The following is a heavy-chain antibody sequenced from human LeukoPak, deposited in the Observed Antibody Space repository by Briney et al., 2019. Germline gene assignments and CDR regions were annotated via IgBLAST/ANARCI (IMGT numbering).Heavy chain of an antibody. V-gene: IGHV1-18*01. Sequence: ASVKVSCKASGYTFTSYGISWVRQAPGQGLEWMGRISAYNGNTNYAQKLQGRVTMTTDTSTSTAYMELRSLRSDDTAVYYCARLVVPAAIPNDAFDIWGQGTMVTVSS. D-gene: IGHD2-2*01. CDR2: ISAYNGNT. J-gene: IGHJ3*02. CDR1: GYTFTSYG. CDR3: ARLVVPAAIPNDAFDI.